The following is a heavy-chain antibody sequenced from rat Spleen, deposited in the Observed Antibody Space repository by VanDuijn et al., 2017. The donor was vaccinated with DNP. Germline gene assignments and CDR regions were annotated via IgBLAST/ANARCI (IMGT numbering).Heavy chain of an antibody. V-gene: IGHV3-1*01. J-gene: IGHJ2*01. CDR3: ARWSRYFDY. Sequence: EVQLQESGPGLVKPSQSLSLTCSVTGYSITSNYWGWIRKFPGNKMEYIGHISYSGRTNYNPSLKSRFSITRDTSKNQFFLQFDSVTTEDTATYYCARWSRYFDYWGQGVMVTVSS. CDR2: ISYSGRT. CDR1: GYSITSNY.